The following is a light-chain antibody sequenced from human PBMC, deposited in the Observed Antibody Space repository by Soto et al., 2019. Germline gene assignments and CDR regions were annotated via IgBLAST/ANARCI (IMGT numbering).Light chain of an antibody. Sequence: EIVLTQSPVTLSLSPGERATLSCRASQSVSTYLAWYQQKPGRAPRLLIYDASSRATGIPARFSGSGSGTEFTLTISSLQSEDFAVYYCQHFNSWPLLFGQGTKVEIK. CDR1: QSVSTY. CDR3: QHFNSWPLL. J-gene: IGKJ1*01. CDR2: DAS. V-gene: IGKV3-11*01.